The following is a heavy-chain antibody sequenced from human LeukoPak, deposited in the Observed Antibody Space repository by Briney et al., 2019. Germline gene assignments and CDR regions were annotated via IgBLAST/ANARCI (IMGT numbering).Heavy chain of an antibody. Sequence: GGSLRLSCAASGFAFGSYAMTWVRQAPGKGLEWVSFISSSSTYIYYADSMKGRFTISRDNAKNSLFLQMNSLRGEDTAVYYCARIPYSSSLTDAFDIWGQGTMVTVYS. CDR2: ISSSSTYI. V-gene: IGHV3-21*01. CDR3: ARIPYSSSLTDAFDI. D-gene: IGHD6-6*01. CDR1: GFAFGSYA. J-gene: IGHJ3*02.